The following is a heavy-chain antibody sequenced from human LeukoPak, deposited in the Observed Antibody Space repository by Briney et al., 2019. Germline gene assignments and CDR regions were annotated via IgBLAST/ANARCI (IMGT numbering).Heavy chain of an antibody. J-gene: IGHJ4*02. CDR1: GGSISSYY. CDR3: ARQPVYYYDSSGYYYFDY. D-gene: IGHD3-22*01. CDR2: IYYSGST. V-gene: IGHV4-59*08. Sequence: SETLSLTCTVSGGSISSYYWSWIRQPPGKGLEWIGYIYYSGSTNYNPSLKSRVTISVDTSKNQFSLKLSSVTAADTAVYYCARQPVYYYDSSGYYYFDYWGQGTLVTVSS.